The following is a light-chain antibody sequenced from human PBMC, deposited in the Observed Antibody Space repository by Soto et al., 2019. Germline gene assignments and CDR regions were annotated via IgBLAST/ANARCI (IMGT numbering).Light chain of an antibody. J-gene: IGKJ5*01. CDR1: QSVSSD. Sequence: EIVLTQSPSTLSLSPGERATLSCRASQSVSSDLAWYQQKPGQAPRLLIYDASRRATGIPARFSGSGSGTDFTLTISSPEPEDFAVYYCQQRSNWPITFGQGTRLEI. CDR3: QQRSNWPIT. V-gene: IGKV3-11*01. CDR2: DAS.